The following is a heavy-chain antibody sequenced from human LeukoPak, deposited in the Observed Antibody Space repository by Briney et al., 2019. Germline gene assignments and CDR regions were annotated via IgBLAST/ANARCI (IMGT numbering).Heavy chain of an antibody. CDR2: ISSSGSTI. CDR1: GFTFNKYW. V-gene: IGHV3-48*03. D-gene: IGHD6-13*01. Sequence: PGGSLRLSCAASGFTFNKYWMSWVRQAPGKGLEWVSYISSSGSTIYYADSVKGRFTISRDNAKNSLYLQMNSLRAEDTAVYYCARDQRGIAAASEYWGQGTLVTVSS. J-gene: IGHJ4*02. CDR3: ARDQRGIAAASEY.